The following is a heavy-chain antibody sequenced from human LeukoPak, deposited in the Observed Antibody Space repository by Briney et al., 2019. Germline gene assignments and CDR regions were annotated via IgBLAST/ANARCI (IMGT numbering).Heavy chain of an antibody. CDR3: ARGVVSTSGYFDL. Sequence: ASVKASCKASGYTFTHYYMHWVRQAPGQGLERMGIINPSGGTTQYAQTFQGRVTLTRDTSTNTVYMDLSSLRSEDTAIYFCARGVVSTSGYFDLWGQGTLVTVSS. J-gene: IGHJ4*02. CDR1: GYTFTHYY. D-gene: IGHD3-3*01. V-gene: IGHV1-46*01. CDR2: INPSGGTT.